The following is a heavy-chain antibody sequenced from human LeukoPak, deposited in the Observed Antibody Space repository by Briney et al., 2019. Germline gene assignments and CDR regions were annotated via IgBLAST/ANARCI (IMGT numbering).Heavy chain of an antibody. CDR3: GKDVLAGGLDV. V-gene: IGHV3-7*03. J-gene: IGHJ6*02. Sequence: GGSLRLSCAASGFTFSSYWMSWVRQAPGKGLEWVANIKQDGSEKYYVDSVKGRFTISRDNAKNSLYLQMNSLRAEDTALYYCGKDVLAGGLDVWGQGTTVTVSS. CDR2: IKQDGSEK. CDR1: GFTFSSYW.